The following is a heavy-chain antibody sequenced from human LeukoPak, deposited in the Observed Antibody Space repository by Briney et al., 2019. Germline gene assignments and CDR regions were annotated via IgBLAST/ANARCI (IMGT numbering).Heavy chain of an antibody. Sequence: GRPLRLSCAASGFRFSSYAMSWVRQAPGKGLEWVSAISGGGVSTYYADSVKGRFTVSRDNSKNTLYLQMSSLRAEDTAVYYCAKDERNWNYNLASQTYDWGQGTLVTVSS. CDR3: AKDERNWNYNLASQTYD. CDR1: GFRFSSYA. V-gene: IGHV3-23*01. CDR2: ISGGGVST. J-gene: IGHJ4*02. D-gene: IGHD1-7*01.